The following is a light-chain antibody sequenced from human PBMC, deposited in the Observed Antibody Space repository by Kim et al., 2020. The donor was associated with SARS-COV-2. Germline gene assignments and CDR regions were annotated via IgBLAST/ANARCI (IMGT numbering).Light chain of an antibody. J-gene: IGKJ5*01. CDR3: LQHSTSPLT. CDR1: QDIRND. V-gene: IGKV1-17*01. CDR2: GAS. Sequence: ASVGDRVTITCRASQDIRNDLGWYQQNPGRAPKRLIYGASSLQSGVPSRFSGSGSGTEFTLTISSLQPEDFATYYCLQHSTSPLTFGQGTRLEIK.